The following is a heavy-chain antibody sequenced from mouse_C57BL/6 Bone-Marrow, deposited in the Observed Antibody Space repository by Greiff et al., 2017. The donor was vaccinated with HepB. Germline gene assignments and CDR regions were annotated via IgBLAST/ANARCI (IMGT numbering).Heavy chain of an antibody. CDR2: ISSGGDYI. CDR1: GFTFCSYA. Sequence: DVKLVESGEGLVKPGGSLKLSCAASGFTFCSYAMSWVRQTPEKRLEWVAYISSGGDYIYYADTVKGRFTISRDNARNTLYLQMSSLKSEDTAMYYCTRSVGYGSSYYFDYWGQGTTLTVSS. D-gene: IGHD1-1*01. V-gene: IGHV5-9-1*02. CDR3: TRSVGYGSSYYFDY. J-gene: IGHJ2*01.